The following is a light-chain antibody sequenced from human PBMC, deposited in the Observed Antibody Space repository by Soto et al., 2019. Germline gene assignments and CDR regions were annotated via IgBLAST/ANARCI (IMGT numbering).Light chain of an antibody. CDR3: CSYAGSSTFA. CDR1: SSDVGSYDL. J-gene: IGLJ2*01. CDR2: EGS. Sequence: QSALTQPASVSGSPGQSITISCTGTSSDVGSYDLVSWYQRHPGKAPKLMIYEGSKRPSGVSNRFSGSKSGNTASLTISGLLAEDEADYYCCSYAGSSTFAFGGGTKVTVL. V-gene: IGLV2-23*03.